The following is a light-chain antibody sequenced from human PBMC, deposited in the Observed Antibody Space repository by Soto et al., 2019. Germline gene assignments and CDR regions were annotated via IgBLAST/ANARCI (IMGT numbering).Light chain of an antibody. J-gene: IGKJ1*01. CDR1: QNIRGNE. CDR2: PGS. V-gene: IGKV3-20*01. CDR3: QHYGTSAPWT. Sequence: EVVLTHSPGTLSLSPGERATLSCRASQNIRGNELAWYQQKPRQTPRLLIYPGSSRATGIPDRFSGRGSGTDFTLNISRLEHEDFAVYYCQHYGTSAPWTFGQGTKVEIK.